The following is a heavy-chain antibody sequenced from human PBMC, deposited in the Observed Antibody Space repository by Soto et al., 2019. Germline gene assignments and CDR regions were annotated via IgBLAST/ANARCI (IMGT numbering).Heavy chain of an antibody. CDR2: INRDGSVA. CDR1: GFTFSNYW. J-gene: IGHJ6*03. CDR3: ARGACVAVPCYSVAGSFDYDMDV. V-gene: IGHV3-74*01. Sequence: EVQLVESGGGLVQPGGSLRLSCAASGFTFSNYWMYWVRQAPGKGLVWVSRINRDGSVASYADSVKGRLTISIDNVKNTMYLQMNSLGAEDTAVYYCARGACVAVPCYSVAGSFDYDMDVCGKGTRVTV. D-gene: IGHD2-15*01.